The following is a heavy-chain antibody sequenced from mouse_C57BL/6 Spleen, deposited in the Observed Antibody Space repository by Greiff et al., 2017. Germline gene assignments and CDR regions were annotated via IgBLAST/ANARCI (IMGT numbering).Heavy chain of an antibody. CDR2: INYDGSSP. V-gene: IGHV5-16*01. D-gene: IGHD3-3*01. CDR1: GFTFSDYY. J-gene: IGHJ2*01. Sequence: EVHLVEPEGGLVQPGSSMKLSCTASGFTFSDYYMAWVRPVPEKGLEWVANINYDGSSPYYLDSLKSRFIISRDNANNILYLQLSRLKSEDTATYYCARGGWDYLDYWGQGTTLTVSS. CDR3: ARGGWDYLDY.